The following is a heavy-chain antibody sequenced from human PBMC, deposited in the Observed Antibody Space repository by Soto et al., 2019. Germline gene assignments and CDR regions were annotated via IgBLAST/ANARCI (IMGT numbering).Heavy chain of an antibody. J-gene: IGHJ4*02. CDR1: GYTFTSYY. D-gene: IGHD3-22*01. Sequence: ASVKVSCKASGYTFTSYYMHWVRQAPGQGLEWMGIINPSGGSTSYAQKFQGRVTMTRDTSTSTVYMELSSLRSEDTAVYYCARDPFIITMIADLGNYYFDYWGQGTLVTVSS. V-gene: IGHV1-46*01. CDR2: INPSGGST. CDR3: ARDPFIITMIADLGNYYFDY.